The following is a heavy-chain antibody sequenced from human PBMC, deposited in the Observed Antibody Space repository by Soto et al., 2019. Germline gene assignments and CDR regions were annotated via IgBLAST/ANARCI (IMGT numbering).Heavy chain of an antibody. CDR3: ARVDIVVVPAAMAYGMDV. CDR1: GFTFSSYS. D-gene: IGHD2-2*03. CDR2: ISSSSSYI. V-gene: IGHV3-21*01. J-gene: IGHJ6*02. Sequence: VGSLRLSCAASGFTFSSYSMNWVRQAPGKGLECVSSISSSSSYIYYADSVKGRFTISRDNAKNSLYLQMNSLRAEDTAVYYCARVDIVVVPAAMAYGMDVWGQGTTVTVSS.